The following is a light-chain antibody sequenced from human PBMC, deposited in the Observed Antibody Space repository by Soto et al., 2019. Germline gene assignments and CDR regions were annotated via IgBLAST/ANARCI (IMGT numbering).Light chain of an antibody. J-gene: IGLJ2*01. V-gene: IGLV1-40*01. CDR3: QSYDSSLSAL. Sequence: QSVLTQPPSVSGAPGQRVTISCTGSSSNIGAGYDVHWYQQLPGTAPKLLIYGNSNRPSGLPDRFAGSKSVTSASLAITGLQAEDEADYYCQSYDSSLSALFGGGTKLTVL. CDR2: GNS. CDR1: SSNIGAGYD.